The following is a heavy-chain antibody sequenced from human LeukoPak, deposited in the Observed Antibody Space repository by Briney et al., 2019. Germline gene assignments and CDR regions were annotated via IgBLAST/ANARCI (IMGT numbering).Heavy chain of an antibody. V-gene: IGHV1-24*01. D-gene: IGHD2-15*01. CDR3: AREDVVLVDAVRYYYYGMGV. CDR2: FDPEDGET. Sequence: ASAKVSCKVSGYTLTELSMHWVRQAPGKGLEWMGGFDPEDGETIYAQKFQGRVTMTEDTSTDTAYMELSSLKSEDTAVYYCAREDVVLVDAVRYYYYGMGVWGQGTTVTVSS. J-gene: IGHJ6*02. CDR1: GYTLTELS.